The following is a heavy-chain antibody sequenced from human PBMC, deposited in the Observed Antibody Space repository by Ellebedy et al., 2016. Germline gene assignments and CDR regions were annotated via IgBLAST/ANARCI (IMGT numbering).Heavy chain of an antibody. D-gene: IGHD3-22*01. CDR1: AFHFTNYP. CDR3: AKTYASGWGDS. V-gene: IGHV3-23*05. Sequence: GGSLRLSXAASAFHFTNYPMSWVRQSPGRGLEWVSTIDRSGGSTFYADPVRGRFTISRDNSKNAVFLQMERLRADDTAVYYCAKTYASGWGDSWGQGTRVTVSS. CDR2: IDRSGGST. J-gene: IGHJ4*02.